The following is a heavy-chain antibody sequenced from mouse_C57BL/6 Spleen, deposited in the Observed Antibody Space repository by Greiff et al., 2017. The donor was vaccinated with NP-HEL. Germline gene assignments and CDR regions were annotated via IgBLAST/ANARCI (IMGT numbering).Heavy chain of an antibody. CDR2: IDPEDGET. Sequence: VQLQQSGAELVKPGASVQLSCTASGFNIKDYYMHWVKQRTEQGLEWIGRIDPEDGETKYAPKFQGKATITADTSSNTAYLQLSSLTSEDTAVYYCSYGSLFAYWGQGTLVTVSA. J-gene: IGHJ3*01. V-gene: IGHV14-2*01. D-gene: IGHD1-1*01. CDR3: SYGSLFAY. CDR1: GFNIKDYY.